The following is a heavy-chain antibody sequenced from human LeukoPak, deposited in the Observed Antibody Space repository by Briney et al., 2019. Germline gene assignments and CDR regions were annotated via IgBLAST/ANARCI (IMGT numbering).Heavy chain of an antibody. CDR2: ISSSSSYI. D-gene: IGHD1-26*01. J-gene: IGHJ4*02. CDR3: ARTQSGSYGFDY. CDR1: GFTFSTYS. V-gene: IGHV3-21*01. Sequence: GGSLRLSCAASGFTFSTYSMNWVRQAPGKGLEWVSSISSSSSYIYYADSVERRFTISRDNAKNSLYLQMNSLRAEDTAVYYCARTQSGSYGFDYWGQGTLVTVSS.